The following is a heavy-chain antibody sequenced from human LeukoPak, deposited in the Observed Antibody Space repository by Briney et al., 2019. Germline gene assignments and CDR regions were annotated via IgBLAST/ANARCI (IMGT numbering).Heavy chain of an antibody. V-gene: IGHV1-2*04. D-gene: IGHD2-2*01. CDR2: INPNSGGT. CDR3: ARGQDIVVVPAATNWFDP. Sequence: ASVKVSCKASGYTFTGYYMHWVRQAPGQGLEWMGWINPNSGGTNYAQKFQGWVTMTRDTSISTAYMELSRLRSDDTAVYYCARGQDIVVVPAATNWFDPWGQGTLVTVPS. CDR1: GYTFTGYY. J-gene: IGHJ5*02.